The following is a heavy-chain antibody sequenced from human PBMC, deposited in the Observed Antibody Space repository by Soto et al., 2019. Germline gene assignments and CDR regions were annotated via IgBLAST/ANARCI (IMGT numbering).Heavy chain of an antibody. CDR2: TYYRSKWYN. CDR1: GDSVSSNSAA. J-gene: IGHJ4*02. Sequence: QSQTLSLTCAISGDSVSSNSAAWNWIRQSPSRGLEWLGRTYYRSKWYNDYAVSVKSRITINPDTSKNQFFLQLNSVTPGETAVYYWARDGEQLERGPYYFDYWGQGTLVTVSS. CDR3: ARDGEQLERGPYYFDY. D-gene: IGHD6-6*01. V-gene: IGHV6-1*01.